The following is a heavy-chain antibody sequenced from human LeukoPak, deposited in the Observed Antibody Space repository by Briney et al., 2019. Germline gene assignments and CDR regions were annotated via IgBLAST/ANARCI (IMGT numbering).Heavy chain of an antibody. CDR3: ARYYCSSTSCYQFDY. CDR2: IYSGGST. V-gene: IGHV3-66*02. Sequence: GGSLRLSCAASGFTVSSNYMSWVRQAPGKGLEWVSVIYSGGSTYYADSVKGRFTISRDNSKNTLYLQMNSLRAEDTAVYYCARYYCSSTSCYQFDYWGQGTLVTVSS. D-gene: IGHD2-2*01. J-gene: IGHJ4*02. CDR1: GFTVSSNY.